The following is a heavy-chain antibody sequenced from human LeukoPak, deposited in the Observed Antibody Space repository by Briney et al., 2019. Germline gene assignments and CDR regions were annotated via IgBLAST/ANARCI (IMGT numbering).Heavy chain of an antibody. CDR1: GFTVSSNE. J-gene: IGHJ5*02. V-gene: IGHV3-23*01. CDR2: ISGSGSST. D-gene: IGHD3-10*01. Sequence: PGGSLRLSCAASGFTVSSNEMSWVRQAPGKGLEWVSAISGSGSSTYYADSVKGRFTISRHNSKNTLYLQMNSLRAEDTAVYYCARVSLWFGSAWGQGTLVTVSS. CDR3: ARVSLWFGSA.